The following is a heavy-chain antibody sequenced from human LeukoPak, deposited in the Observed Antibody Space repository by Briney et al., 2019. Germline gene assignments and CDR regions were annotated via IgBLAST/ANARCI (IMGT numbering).Heavy chain of an antibody. J-gene: IGHJ4*02. D-gene: IGHD3-22*01. CDR3: AKPRPNYYDSSGFYSYFDY. V-gene: IGHV3-23*01. CDR2: MSGSGDNR. CDR1: GFTFSSNA. Sequence: PGGSLRLSCTASGFTFSSNAMSWVRQAPGKGLEWVSAMSGSGDNRYSADSVKGRFHSTRDNSKTTLYLQMNSLRAEDTAVYYCAKPRPNYYDSSGFYSYFDYWGQGTLVTVSS.